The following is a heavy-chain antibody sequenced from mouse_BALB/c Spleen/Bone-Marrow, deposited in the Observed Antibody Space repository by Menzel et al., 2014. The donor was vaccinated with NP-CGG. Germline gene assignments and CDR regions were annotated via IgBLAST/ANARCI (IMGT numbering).Heavy chain of an antibody. Sequence: VKLVESGAELVRPGASVKVSCKASGYAFSNYFIEWVKKRPGQGLEWIGVINPGSNGANYSEKFKGKATLTADKSSSTAYMQLSSLTSDDSAVYFCTRSWGKDAMDYWGQGTSVTVSS. D-gene: IGHD2-1*01. V-gene: IGHV1-54*01. CDR1: GYAFSNYF. J-gene: IGHJ4*01. CDR3: TRSWGKDAMDY. CDR2: INPGSNGA.